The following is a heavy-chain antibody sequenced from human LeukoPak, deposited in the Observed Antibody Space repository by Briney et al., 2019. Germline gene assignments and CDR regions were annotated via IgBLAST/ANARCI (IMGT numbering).Heavy chain of an antibody. J-gene: IGHJ6*02. V-gene: IGHV4-34*01. CDR3: ARVKPPRNYYYYGMDV. CDR2: INHSGST. CDR1: GGSFSGYY. D-gene: IGHD1-14*01. Sequence: PSETLSLTCAVYGGSFSGYYWSWIRQPPGKGLEWIGEINHSGSTNYNPSLKSRVTISVDTSKNQFSLKLSSVTAADTAVYYCARVKPPRNYYYYGMDVWGQGTTVTVSS.